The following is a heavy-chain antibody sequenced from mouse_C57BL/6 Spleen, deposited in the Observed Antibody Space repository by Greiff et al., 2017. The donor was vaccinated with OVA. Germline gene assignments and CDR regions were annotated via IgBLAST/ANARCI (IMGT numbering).Heavy chain of an antibody. J-gene: IGHJ4*01. D-gene: IGHD2-3*01. V-gene: IGHV1-55*01. CDR2: IYPGSGST. CDR1: GYTFTSYW. CDR3: ARDGYYYMDY. Sequence: QVHVKQPGAELVKPGASVKMSCKASGYTFTSYWITWVKQRPGQGLEWIGDIYPGSGSTNYNEKFKSKATLTVDTSSSTAYMQLSSLTSEDSAVYYCARDGYYYMDYWGQGTSVTVSS.